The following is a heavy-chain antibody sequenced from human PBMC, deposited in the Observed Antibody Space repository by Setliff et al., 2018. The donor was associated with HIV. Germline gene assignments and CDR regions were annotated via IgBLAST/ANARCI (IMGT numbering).Heavy chain of an antibody. D-gene: IGHD6-6*01. V-gene: IGHV4-39*01. Sequence: SETLSLTCTVSGGSISSSSHYWGWIRQPPGKGLEWIGSIYFSGSTYYNPSLKSRVTISVDTSKNQFSLKLSSVTAADTAVYYCARGYSSSSFILWGQGTLVTVSS. CDR2: IYFSGST. CDR1: GGSISSSSHY. CDR3: ARGYSSSSFIL. J-gene: IGHJ4*02.